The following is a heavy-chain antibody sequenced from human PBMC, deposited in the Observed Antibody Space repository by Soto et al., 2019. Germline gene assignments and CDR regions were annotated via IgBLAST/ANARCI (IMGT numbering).Heavy chain of an antibody. V-gene: IGHV1-58*01. CDR1: GFTFTSSA. Sequence: ASVKVSCKASGFTFTSSAVQWVRQARGQRLEWIGWIVVGSGNTNYAQKFQERVTITRDMSTSTAYMELSSLRSEDTAVYYCAAGDIAAAGPYYFDYWGQGTLVTVSS. J-gene: IGHJ4*02. CDR3: AAGDIAAAGPYYFDY. CDR2: IVVGSGNT. D-gene: IGHD6-13*01.